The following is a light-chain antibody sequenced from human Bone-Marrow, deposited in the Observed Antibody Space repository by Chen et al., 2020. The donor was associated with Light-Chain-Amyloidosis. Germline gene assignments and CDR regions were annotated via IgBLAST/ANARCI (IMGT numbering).Light chain of an antibody. CDR1: SSDVGRYNL. V-gene: IGLV2-23*02. Sequence: QSALTQPASVSGSPGQSITISCTGTSSDVGRYNLVSWYQQYPGKAPKLIIYDVTKRPSGVSNRFSGSKSGNTASLTISGLQAEDEADYDCCSFVGSPPVVFGGGTKLTV. CDR3: CSFVGSPPVV. J-gene: IGLJ2*01. CDR2: DVT.